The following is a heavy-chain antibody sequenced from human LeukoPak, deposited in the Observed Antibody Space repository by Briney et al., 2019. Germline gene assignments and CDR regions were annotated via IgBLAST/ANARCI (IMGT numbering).Heavy chain of an antibody. CDR1: GGSISGGNYY. CDR3: ARVPSYGMDV. V-gene: IGHV4-39*07. Sequence: PSETLSLTCTVSGGSISGGNYYWDWIRQPPGKGLEWIGEINHSGSTNYNPSLKSRVTISVDTSKNQFSLKLSSVTAADTAVYYCARVPSYGMDVWGQGTTVTVSS. CDR2: INHSGST. J-gene: IGHJ6*02.